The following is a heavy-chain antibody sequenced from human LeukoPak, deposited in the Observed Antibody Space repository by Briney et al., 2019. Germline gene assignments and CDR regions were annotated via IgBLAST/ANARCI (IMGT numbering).Heavy chain of an antibody. D-gene: IGHD2-2*01. Sequence: GGSLRLSCAACGFTFSSYDMHWVRQATGKGLEWVSAIGTAGDTDYPGSVKGQFTISRENAKKSLYLQMNSLRAGDTAVYYCATRLCSIAACRASSYKCMDDWGKGTTVTVSS. V-gene: IGHV3-13*03. CDR1: GFTFSSYD. J-gene: IGHJ6*04. CDR3: ATRLCSIAACRASSYKCMDD. CDR2: IGTAGDT.